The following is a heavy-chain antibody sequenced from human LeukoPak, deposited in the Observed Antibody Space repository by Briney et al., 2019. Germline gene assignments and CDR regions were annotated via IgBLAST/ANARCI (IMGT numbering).Heavy chain of an antibody. CDR3: ARSSEGRYYYDSSGYSYYYYYMDV. CDR2: IYYSGST. J-gene: IGHJ6*03. Sequence: SETLSLTCTVSGGSISSYYWSWIRQPPGKGLEWIGYIYYSGSTNYNPSLKGRVTISVDTSKNQFSLKLNSVTAADTAVYYCARSSEGRYYYDSSGYSYYYYYMDVWGKGTTVTISS. D-gene: IGHD3-22*01. CDR1: GGSISSYY. V-gene: IGHV4-59*01.